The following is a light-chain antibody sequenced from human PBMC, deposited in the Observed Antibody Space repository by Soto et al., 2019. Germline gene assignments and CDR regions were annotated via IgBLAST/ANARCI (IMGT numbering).Light chain of an antibody. CDR2: EVT. Sequence: QSALTQPPSASGSPGQSVTISCSGTSSDVAYYNYVSWYQQHPGKAPKLIIYEVTKRPAGVPDRFSGSKSGNTASLTVSGLQPEDEADYYCSSHGGSGIFGGGTKVTVL. V-gene: IGLV2-8*01. CDR1: SSDVAYYNY. CDR3: SSHGGSGI. J-gene: IGLJ2*01.